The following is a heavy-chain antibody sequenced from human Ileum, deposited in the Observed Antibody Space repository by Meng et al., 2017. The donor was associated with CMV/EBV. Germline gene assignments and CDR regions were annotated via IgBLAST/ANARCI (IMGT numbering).Heavy chain of an antibody. Sequence: GGSLSLSCAASGFTFSSYGPHWVRQATGNGLEWVATISPDGSIKHYADSVKGRLTITRDNSKNTLDLQVNSLRPEDTAVYYCASDYYDISGNGHWGQGTLVTVSS. CDR2: ISPDGSIK. D-gene: IGHD3-22*01. J-gene: IGHJ4*02. CDR3: ASDYYDISGNGH. CDR1: GFTFSSYG. V-gene: IGHV3-30*04.